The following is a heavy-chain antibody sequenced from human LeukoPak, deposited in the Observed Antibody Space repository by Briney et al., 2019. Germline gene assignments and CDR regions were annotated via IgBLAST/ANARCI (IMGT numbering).Heavy chain of an antibody. D-gene: IGHD5-18*01. J-gene: IGHJ6*02. Sequence: PGGSLRLSCAASGFTFSDYYMSWIRQAPGRGLEWVSYISSSGSTIYYADSVKGRFTISRDNAKNSLYLQMNSLRAEDTAVYYCAREVHTAMVLYYFGMDVWGQGTTVTVSS. CDR1: GFTFSDYY. V-gene: IGHV3-11*04. CDR3: AREVHTAMVLYYFGMDV. CDR2: ISSSGSTI.